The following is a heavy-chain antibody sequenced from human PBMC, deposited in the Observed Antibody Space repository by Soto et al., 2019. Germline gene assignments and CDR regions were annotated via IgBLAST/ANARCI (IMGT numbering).Heavy chain of an antibody. CDR3: ARAVAGLIAAAFFDY. D-gene: IGHD6-13*01. CDR2: ISSSSSTI. Sequence: GGSLRLSCAASGFTFSSYSMNWVRQAPGKGLEWVSYISSSSSTIYYADSVKGRFTISRDNAKNSLYLQMNSLRDEDTAVYYCARAVAGLIAAAFFDYWGQGTLVTVS. J-gene: IGHJ4*02. V-gene: IGHV3-48*02. CDR1: GFTFSSYS.